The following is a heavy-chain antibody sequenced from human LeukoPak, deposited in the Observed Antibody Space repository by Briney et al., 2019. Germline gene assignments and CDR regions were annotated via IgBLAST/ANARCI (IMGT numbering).Heavy chain of an antibody. CDR1: GFTVSSNY. V-gene: IGHV3-53*01. D-gene: IGHD1-7*01. Sequence: GGPLRLSCVVSGFTVSSNYMSWVRQAPGKGLEWVSVIYSGGSTYYADSVKGRFTISRDNSKNTLYLQMNSLRAEDTAVYYCARVYWNSPNDYWGQGTLVTVSS. CDR3: ARVYWNSPNDY. J-gene: IGHJ4*02. CDR2: IYSGGST.